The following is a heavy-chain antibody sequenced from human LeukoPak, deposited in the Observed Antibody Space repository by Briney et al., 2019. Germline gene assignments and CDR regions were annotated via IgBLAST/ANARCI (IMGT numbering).Heavy chain of an antibody. D-gene: IGHD2-2*01. Sequence: ASVKVSCKASGYTFTSYDINWVRQATGLGLEWMGWMNPNSGNTGYAQKFQGRVTMTRNTSISTAYMELSSLRSEDTAVYYCASIGVVPAAISPPSAYNYYYGMDVWGQGTTVTVSS. J-gene: IGHJ6*02. CDR2: MNPNSGNT. V-gene: IGHV1-8*01. CDR3: ASIGVVPAAISPPSAYNYYYGMDV. CDR1: GYTFTSYD.